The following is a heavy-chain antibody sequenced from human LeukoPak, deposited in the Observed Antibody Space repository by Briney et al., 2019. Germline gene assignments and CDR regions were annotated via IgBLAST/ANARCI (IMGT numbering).Heavy chain of an antibody. CDR1: GGSISSYY. J-gene: IGHJ3*02. V-gene: IGHV4-59*01. D-gene: IGHD3-10*01. CDR3: AGPAGARNAFDI. CDR2: IYYSGST. Sequence: PSETPSLTCTVSGGSISSYYWSWIRQPPGKGLEWIGYIYYSGSTNYNPSLKSRVTISVDTSKNQFSLKLSSVTAADTAVYYCAGPAGARNAFDIWGQGTMVTASS.